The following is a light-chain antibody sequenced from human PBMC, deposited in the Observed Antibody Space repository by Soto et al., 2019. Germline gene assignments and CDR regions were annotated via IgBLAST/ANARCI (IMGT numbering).Light chain of an antibody. CDR3: QQRFDWPKIT. CDR2: DAS. J-gene: IGKJ5*01. V-gene: IGKV3D-20*02. Sequence: EIVLTQSPGTLSLSPGERASLSCRAGQGVSSSFLAWYQQKPGQAPRLLIYDASSRATGIPARFSGSGSGTDFTLTISSLEPEDFGVFYCQQRFDWPKITFGQGTRLEIK. CDR1: QGVSSSF.